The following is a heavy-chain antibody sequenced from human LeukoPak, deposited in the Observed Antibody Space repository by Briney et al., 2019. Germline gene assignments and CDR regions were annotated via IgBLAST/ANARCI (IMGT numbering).Heavy chain of an antibody. CDR1: GGSISSYY. D-gene: IGHD5-18*01. Sequence: SETLSLTCTVSGGSISSYYWRWIRQPPGKGLEWIGYIYYSGSTNCNPSLKSRVTISVDTSKNQFSLKLSSVTAADTAVYYCARRGYSYGKRAYYYGMDVWGQGTTVTVSS. V-gene: IGHV4-59*08. CDR3: ARRGYSYGKRAYYYGMDV. CDR2: IYYSGST. J-gene: IGHJ6*02.